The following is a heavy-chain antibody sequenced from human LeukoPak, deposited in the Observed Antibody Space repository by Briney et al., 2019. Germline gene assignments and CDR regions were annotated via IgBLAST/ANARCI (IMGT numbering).Heavy chain of an antibody. CDR1: GFTFSTYA. V-gene: IGHV3-23*01. Sequence: GGSLRLSCAASGFTFSTYAMTWVRQAPGKGLEWVSTISGSGASTYYADSVKGRFTISRDNSKNTPYVQMNSLRAEDTAIYYCAKGYCTSTSCYRFDYWGQGTLVTVSS. D-gene: IGHD2-2*01. CDR3: AKGYCTSTSCYRFDY. J-gene: IGHJ4*02. CDR2: ISGSGAST.